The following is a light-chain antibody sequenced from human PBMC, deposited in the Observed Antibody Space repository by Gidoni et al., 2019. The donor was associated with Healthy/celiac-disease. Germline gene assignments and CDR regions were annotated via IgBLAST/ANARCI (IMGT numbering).Light chain of an antibody. J-gene: IGLJ2*01. CDR3: GTWDSSLSAAVV. CDR1: SSNIGNNY. CDR2: DNN. Sequence: QSVLTQPPSVSAATGQKVTISCSGSSSNIGNNYVSWYQQLPGTAPKLLIYDNNKRPSGIPDRFSGSKSGTSATLGITGLQTGDEADYYCGTWDSSLSAAVVFGGGTKLTVL. V-gene: IGLV1-51*01.